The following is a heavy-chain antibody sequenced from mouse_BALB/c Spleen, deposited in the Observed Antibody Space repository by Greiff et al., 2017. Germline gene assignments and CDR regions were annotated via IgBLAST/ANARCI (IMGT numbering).Heavy chain of an antibody. V-gene: IGHV2-9*02. D-gene: IGHD1-2*01. J-gene: IGHJ4*01. CDR3: ARGGRTTATEGYYAMDY. CDR1: GFSLTSYG. Sequence: QVQLKESGPGLVAPSQSLSITCTVSGFSLTSYGVHWVRQPPGKGLEWLGVIWAGGSTNYNSALMSRLSISKDNSKSQVFLKMNSLQTDDTAMYYCARGGRTTATEGYYAMDYWGQGTSVTVSS. CDR2: IWAGGST.